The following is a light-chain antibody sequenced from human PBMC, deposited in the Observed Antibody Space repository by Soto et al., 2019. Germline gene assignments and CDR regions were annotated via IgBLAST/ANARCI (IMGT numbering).Light chain of an antibody. CDR3: QQYSSSSGYT. CDR2: GTS. Sequence: VLTQSPGTLSFSPGEIATLSCRASQNIATQFFTWYQQRPGQAPRVLIYGTSTRATGIPDRFSGSGSGTDFTLTISRLEPEDFAVYYCQQYSSSSGYTFGQGTKVEIK. CDR1: QNIATQF. J-gene: IGKJ2*01. V-gene: IGKV3-20*01.